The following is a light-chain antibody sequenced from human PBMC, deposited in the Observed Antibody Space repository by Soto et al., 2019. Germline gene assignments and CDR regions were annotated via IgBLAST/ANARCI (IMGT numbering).Light chain of an antibody. CDR1: RPVVRQY. V-gene: IGKV3D-20*02. CDR2: DAV. Sequence: EIVLTQSPDALSLSPGERVSLSCRASRPVVRQYIAWYHQKPGQAPRLLIHDAVSRATGIPDRFSGSGSGTDFTLTISSLQSEDFAVYYCQMYNNWLGTFGGGTKVEIK. CDR3: QMYNNWLGT. J-gene: IGKJ4*01.